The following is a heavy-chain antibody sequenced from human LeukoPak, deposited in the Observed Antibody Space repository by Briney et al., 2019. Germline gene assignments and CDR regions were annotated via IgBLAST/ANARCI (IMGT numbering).Heavy chain of an antibody. CDR2: ISGSGGST. J-gene: IGHJ4*02. CDR3: ATDTYYYDSSGLCCDY. Sequence: PGGSLRPSCAASGFTFSSYAMSWVRQAPGKGLEWVSAISGSGGSTYYADSAKGRFTISRDNSKNTLYLQMNSLRAEDTAVYYCATDTYYYDSSGLCCDYWGQGTLVTVSS. CDR1: GFTFSSYA. D-gene: IGHD3-22*01. V-gene: IGHV3-23*01.